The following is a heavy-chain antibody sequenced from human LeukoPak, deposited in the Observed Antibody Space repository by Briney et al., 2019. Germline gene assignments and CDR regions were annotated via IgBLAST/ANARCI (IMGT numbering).Heavy chain of an antibody. CDR3: ARGWCGGSCYLYYYYYGMDV. J-gene: IGHJ6*02. CDR2: IYYSGST. V-gene: IGHV4-39*01. Sequence: PSETLSLTCTVSGGSISSSSYYWGWIRQPPGKGLEWIGSIYYSGSTYYNPSLKSRVTISVDTSKNQFSLKLSSVTAADTAVYYCARGWCGGSCYLYYYYYGMDVWGQGTTVTVSS. D-gene: IGHD2-15*01. CDR1: GGSISSSSYY.